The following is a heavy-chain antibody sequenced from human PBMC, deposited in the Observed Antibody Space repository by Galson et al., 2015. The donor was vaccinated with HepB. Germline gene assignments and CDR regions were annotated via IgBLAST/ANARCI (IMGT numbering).Heavy chain of an antibody. CDR1: GFTFDDYG. Sequence: SLRLSCAASGFTFDDYGMSWVRQAPGKGLEWVSGINWNGGSTGYADSVKGRFTISRDNAKNQFSLKLRSVTAADTAVYYCARDLRQCSGGSCYSELGYWGQGALVTVSS. D-gene: IGHD2-15*01. V-gene: IGHV3-20*04. CDR3: ARDLRQCSGGSCYSELGY. J-gene: IGHJ4*02. CDR2: INWNGGST.